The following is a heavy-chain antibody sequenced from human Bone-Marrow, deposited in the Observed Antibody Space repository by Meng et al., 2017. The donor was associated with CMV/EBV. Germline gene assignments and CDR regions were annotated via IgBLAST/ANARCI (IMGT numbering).Heavy chain of an antibody. Sequence: YYWSWIRQPAGKGLEWIGRIYTSGSTNYNPSLKSRVTMSVDTSKNQFSLKLSSVTAADTAVYYCARDFKINHGGSPPIVVVAAELGYWGQGTLVTVSS. D-gene: IGHD2-15*01. CDR2: IYTSGST. CDR1: YY. J-gene: IGHJ4*02. CDR3: ARDFKINHGGSPPIVVVAAELGY. V-gene: IGHV4-4*07.